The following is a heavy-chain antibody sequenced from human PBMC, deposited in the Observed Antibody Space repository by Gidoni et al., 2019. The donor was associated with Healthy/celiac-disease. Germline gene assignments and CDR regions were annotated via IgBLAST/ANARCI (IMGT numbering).Heavy chain of an antibody. CDR3: ASQYYYGSGYYYYGMDV. CDR2: IDPSDSYT. Sequence: EVQLVQSGAEVKKPGESLRISCMGSGYSFTSYWISWVRQMPGKGLEWMGRIDPSDSYTNYSPSFQGHVTISADKSISTAYLQWSSLKASDTAMYYCASQYYYGSGYYYYGMDVWGQGTTVTVSS. J-gene: IGHJ6*02. D-gene: IGHD3-10*01. V-gene: IGHV5-10-1*03. CDR1: GYSFTSYW.